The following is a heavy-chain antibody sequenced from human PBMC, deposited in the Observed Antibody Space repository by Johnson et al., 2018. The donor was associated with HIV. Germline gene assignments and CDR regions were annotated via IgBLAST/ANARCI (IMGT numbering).Heavy chain of an antibody. Sequence: QVQLVESGGGVVQPGRSLRLSCAASGFTFSSYGMHWVRQAPGKGLEWVAVIWYDGSNKYYVDSVKGRFTISRDNAKNSLYLQMNSLRAEDTAVYYCARGHNSAFDIWGQGTMVTVSS. CDR3: ARGHNSAFDI. CDR2: IWYDGSNK. CDR1: GFTFSSYG. D-gene: IGHD2/OR15-2a*01. V-gene: IGHV3-33*01. J-gene: IGHJ3*02.